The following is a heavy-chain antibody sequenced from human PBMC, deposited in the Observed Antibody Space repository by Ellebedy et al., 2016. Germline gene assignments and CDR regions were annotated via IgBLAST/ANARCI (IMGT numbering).Heavy chain of an antibody. Sequence: GGSLRLSCAASGFTFDDYAMHWVRQAPGKGLEWVSGISWNSGSIGYADSVKGRFTISRDNAKNSLYLQMNSLRAEDTDLYYCAKGLWFGELLGWGQGTLVTVSS. CDR3: AKGLWFGELLG. J-gene: IGHJ4*02. D-gene: IGHD3-10*01. V-gene: IGHV3-9*01. CDR2: ISWNSGSI. CDR1: GFTFDDYA.